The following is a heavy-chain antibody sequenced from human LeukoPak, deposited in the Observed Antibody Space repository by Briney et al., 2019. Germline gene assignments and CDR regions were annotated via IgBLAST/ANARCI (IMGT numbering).Heavy chain of an antibody. D-gene: IGHD4-17*01. CDR3: ANTLSDYGDYLGSLNQ. CDR2: IYHSGST. V-gene: IGHV4-4*02. Sequence: SETLSLTCAVSGASISSSNWWGWVRQPPGKGLEWIGEIYHSGSTNYNPSLKSRVTISVDTSKNQFSLKLSSVTAADTAVYYCANTLSDYGDYLGSLNQWGQGTLVTVSS. CDR1: GASISSSNW. J-gene: IGHJ4*02.